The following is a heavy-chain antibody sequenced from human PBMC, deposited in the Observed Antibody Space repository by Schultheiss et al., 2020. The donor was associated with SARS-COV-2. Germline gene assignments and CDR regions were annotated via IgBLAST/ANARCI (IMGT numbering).Heavy chain of an antibody. CDR1: GYTFSSYA. J-gene: IGHJ4*02. Sequence: GGSLRLSCAATGYTFSSYAMSWDRQAPGKGLEWVSAISGSGSTIYYADSVKGRFTISRHNSKNTLYLQMNSLRAEDTAVYYCARATWRGTVPDDYWCQGTLVTVSS. V-gene: IGHV3-23*01. CDR2: ISGSGSTI. D-gene: IGHD4-11*01. CDR3: ARATWRGTVPDDY.